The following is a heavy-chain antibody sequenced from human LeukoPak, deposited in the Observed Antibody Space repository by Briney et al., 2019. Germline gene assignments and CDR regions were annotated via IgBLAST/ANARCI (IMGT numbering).Heavy chain of an antibody. Sequence: PSETLSLTCAVYGGSFSGYYWSWIRQPPGKGLEWIEEINHSGSTNYNPSLKSRVTISVDTSKNQFSLKLSSVTAADTAVYYCARGARAGYNLEPFDYWGQGTLVTVSS. V-gene: IGHV4-34*01. J-gene: IGHJ4*02. D-gene: IGHD5-24*01. CDR2: INHSGST. CDR1: GGSFSGYY. CDR3: ARGARAGYNLEPFDY.